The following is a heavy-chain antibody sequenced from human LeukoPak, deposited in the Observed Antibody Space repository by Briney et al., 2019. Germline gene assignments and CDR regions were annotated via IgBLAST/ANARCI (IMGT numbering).Heavy chain of an antibody. CDR1: GFTFSDYW. D-gene: IGHD2-8*01. J-gene: IGHJ2*01. CDR2: IHDDGLPS. CDR3: VREPMGSRNWYLDL. Sequence: PGGSLRLSCAASGFTFSDYWMHWVRQVPGGGLEWVSRIHDDGLPSTHADSVKGRFTISRDNAKDTLYLQMNSLRAEDTAVYFCVREPMGSRNWYLDLWGRGTLVTVSS. V-gene: IGHV3-74*01.